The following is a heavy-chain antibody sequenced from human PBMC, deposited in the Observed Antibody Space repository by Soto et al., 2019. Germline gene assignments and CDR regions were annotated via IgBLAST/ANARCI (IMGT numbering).Heavy chain of an antibody. J-gene: IGHJ6*02. CDR2: TYYRSKWYN. CDR3: AFNGFYDYGDYYLDYGMDV. CDR1: GDSVSSNSAA. V-gene: IGHV6-1*01. D-gene: IGHD4-17*01. Sequence: PSQTLSLTCAISGDSVSSNSAAWNWIRQSPSRGLEWLGRTYYRSKWYNDYAVSVKSRITINPDTSKNQFSLQLNSVTPEDTAVYYCAFNGFYDYGDYYLDYGMDVWGQGTTVTVSS.